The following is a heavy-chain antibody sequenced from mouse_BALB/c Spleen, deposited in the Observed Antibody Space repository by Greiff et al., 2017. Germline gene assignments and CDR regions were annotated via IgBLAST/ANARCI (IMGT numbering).Heavy chain of an antibody. Sequence: EVKVVESGGGLVQPGGSLKLSCAASGFTFSSYGMSWVRQTPDKRLELVATINSNGGSTYYPDSVKGRFTISRDNAKNTLYLQMSSLKSEDTAMYYCARVDYGSSQFFYYAMDYWGQGTSVTVSA. D-gene: IGHD1-1*01. V-gene: IGHV5-6-3*01. CDR2: INSNGGST. CDR1: GFTFSSYG. CDR3: ARVDYGSSQFFYYAMDY. J-gene: IGHJ4*01.